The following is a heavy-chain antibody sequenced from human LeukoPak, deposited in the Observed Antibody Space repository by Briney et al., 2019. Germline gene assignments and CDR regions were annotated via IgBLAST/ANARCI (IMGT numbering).Heavy chain of an antibody. D-gene: IGHD6-19*01. V-gene: IGHV1-46*01. CDR3: ARGGRAVAGTSPGY. CDR2: INPSGGST. CDR1: GYAFSSYY. J-gene: IGHJ4*02. Sequence: ASVKVSCKASGYAFSSYYMHWVRQAPGQGLEWMGIINPSGGSTSYAQKFQGRVTMTRDTSTSTFYMGLSSLRSEDTAVYYCARGGRAVAGTSPGYWGQGTLVTVSS.